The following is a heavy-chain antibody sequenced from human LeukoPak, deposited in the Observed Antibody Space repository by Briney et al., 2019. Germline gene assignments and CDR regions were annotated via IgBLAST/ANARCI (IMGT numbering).Heavy chain of an antibody. CDR2: IYSSGST. Sequence: GGSPRLSCAASGFTVSSNYMSWVRQAPGKGLEWVSVIYSSGSTYYADSVKGRFTISRDNSKNTLYLQMNSLRAEDTAVYYCARYSSSLHPDYWGQGTLVTVSS. J-gene: IGHJ4*02. CDR3: ARYSSSLHPDY. V-gene: IGHV3-53*01. D-gene: IGHD4-4*01. CDR1: GFTVSSNY.